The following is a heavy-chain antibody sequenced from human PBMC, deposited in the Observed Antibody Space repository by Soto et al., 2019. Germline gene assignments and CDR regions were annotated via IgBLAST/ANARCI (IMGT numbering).Heavy chain of an antibody. CDR2: IKEDGSER. J-gene: IGHJ4*02. D-gene: IGHD3-3*01. CDR1: GFTFSSYA. V-gene: IGHV3-7*03. Sequence: GGSLRLSCAASGFTFSSYAMHWVRQAPGKGLEWLASIKEDGSERYYLDSVKGRFTISRDNAKDSLSLQMNSLRGEDTAFYYCARDVGPVTIFGQALSGYFDCWGQGTLVTVSS. CDR3: ARDVGPVTIFGQALSGYFDC.